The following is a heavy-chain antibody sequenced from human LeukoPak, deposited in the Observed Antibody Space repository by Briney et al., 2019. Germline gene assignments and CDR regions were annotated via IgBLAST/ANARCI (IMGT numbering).Heavy chain of an antibody. CDR2: ISYDGSNK. CDR3: ARDGYSSGWYWDY. V-gene: IGHV3-30*06. CDR1: GFTFSSYG. Sequence: GGALKLSCAASGFTFSSYGIHWVRQAPGKGLEGGAVISYDGSNKYYADSVKGRFTISRDNSKNTLYLQMNSLRAEDTAVYYCARDGYSSGWYWDYWGQGTLVTVSS. J-gene: IGHJ4*02. D-gene: IGHD6-19*01.